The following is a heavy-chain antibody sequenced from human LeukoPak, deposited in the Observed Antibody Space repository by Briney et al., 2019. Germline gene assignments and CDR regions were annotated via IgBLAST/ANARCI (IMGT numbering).Heavy chain of an antibody. CDR3: ARHDCSSTSCYLVTGTTFNY. V-gene: IGHV4-61*02. Sequence: SETLSLTCTVSGASINSDNYYWSWIRQPAGKGLEWIGRIYTTGSTNYNPSLNSRVSISVDTSKNQFSLKLSSVTAADTAVYYCARHDCSSTSCYLVTGTTFNYWGQGTLVTVSS. D-gene: IGHD2-2*01. J-gene: IGHJ4*02. CDR2: IYTTGST. CDR1: GASINSDNYY.